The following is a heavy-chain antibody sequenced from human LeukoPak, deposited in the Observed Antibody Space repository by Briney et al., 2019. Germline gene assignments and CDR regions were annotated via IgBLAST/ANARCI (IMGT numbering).Heavy chain of an antibody. CDR2: LYSGGTT. CDR1: GFTVSSNY. CDR3: AREIPATGTYYFDY. Sequence: GGSLRLSCAASGFTVSSNYMSWVRQAPGKGLEWVSVLYSGGTTYYADSVKGRFTISRDNSKNPLYLQMNSLRAEDTAVYYCAREIPATGTYYFDYWGQGTLVTVSS. D-gene: IGHD6-13*01. J-gene: IGHJ4*02. V-gene: IGHV3-53*01.